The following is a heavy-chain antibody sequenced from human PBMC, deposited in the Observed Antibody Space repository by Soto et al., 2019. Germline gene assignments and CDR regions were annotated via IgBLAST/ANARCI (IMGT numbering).Heavy chain of an antibody. CDR1: GFTFSSYS. D-gene: IGHD6-13*01. CDR2: ISSSSSYI. CDR3: ARISHSSSWYYFDY. J-gene: IGHJ4*02. V-gene: IGHV3-21*01. Sequence: LRLSCAASGFTFSSYSINWVRQAPGKGLEWVSSISSSSSYIYYADSVKGRLTISRDNAKNSLYLQMNSLRAEDTAVYYCARISHSSSWYYFDYWGQGTLVTVSS.